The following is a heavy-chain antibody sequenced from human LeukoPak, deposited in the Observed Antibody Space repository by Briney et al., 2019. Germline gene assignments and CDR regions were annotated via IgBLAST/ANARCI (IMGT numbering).Heavy chain of an antibody. CDR3: ARGWDRFDS. CDR1: GFTFSSYN. Sequence: PRGSLRLSCAASGFTFSSYNMNWVRQAPGKGLEWVSSTSGSGNHMYYADSVKGRFTISRDNAKDSLYLQMNSLRAEDTAFYHCARGWDRFDSWGQGTLVTVSS. V-gene: IGHV3-21*01. CDR2: TSGSGNHM. D-gene: IGHD1-26*01. J-gene: IGHJ4*02.